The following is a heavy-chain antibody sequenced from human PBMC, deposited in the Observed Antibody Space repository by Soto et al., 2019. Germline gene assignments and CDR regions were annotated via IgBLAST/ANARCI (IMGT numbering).Heavy chain of an antibody. V-gene: IGHV3-15*01. CDR1: GFAFSNAW. D-gene: IGHD3-10*01. CDR3: TTMSLWFGELFPDYYYYYMDV. Sequence: EVQLVESGGGLVKPGGSLRLSCAASGFAFSNAWMSWVRQAPGEGLEWVGRIKSKTDGGTTDYAAPVKGRFAISRDNSKNTLYLQMNSLKTEDTAVYYCTTMSLWFGELFPDYYYYYMDVWGKGTTVTVSS. J-gene: IGHJ6*03. CDR2: IKSKTDGGTT.